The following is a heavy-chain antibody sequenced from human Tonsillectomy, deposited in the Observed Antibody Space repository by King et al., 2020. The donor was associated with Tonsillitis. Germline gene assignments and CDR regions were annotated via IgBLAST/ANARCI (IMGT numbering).Heavy chain of an antibody. D-gene: IGHD2-15*01. CDR1: GFTFSTYG. V-gene: IGHV3-30*18. CDR2: ISYDGSKK. CDR3: AKDLEVVAVAATTGMDV. Sequence: VQLVESGGGVVQPGRSLRLSCAASGFTFSTYGMHWVRQAPGKGLEWVAVISYDGSKKYYADSVKGRFTISRDNSKNTLYLQMNSLRAEDTAVYHCAKDLEVVAVAATTGMDVWGQGTTVTVP. J-gene: IGHJ6*02.